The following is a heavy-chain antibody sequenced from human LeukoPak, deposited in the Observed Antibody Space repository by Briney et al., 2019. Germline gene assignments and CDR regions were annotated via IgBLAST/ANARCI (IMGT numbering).Heavy chain of an antibody. CDR3: ASTIMITSGGPLSKGAFDV. J-gene: IGHJ3*01. CDR1: GGSISSGAYY. Sequence: SETLSLTCTVSGGSISSGAYYWSWIRQPPGKGLEWIGYIYHNGNTYYNPSLKSRVTISIDRSKNQFSLKLSSVTAADTAVYYCASTIMITSGGPLSKGAFDVWGQGTLVTVSS. V-gene: IGHV4-30-2*01. CDR2: IYHNGNT. D-gene: IGHD3-16*01.